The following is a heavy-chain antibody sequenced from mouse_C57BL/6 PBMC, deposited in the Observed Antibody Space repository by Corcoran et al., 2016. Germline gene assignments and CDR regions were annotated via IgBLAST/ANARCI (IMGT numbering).Heavy chain of an antibody. CDR3: ARGRGGDLFITTVVANRYFDV. CDR2: ISYDGSN. CDR1: GYSITSGYY. Sequence: DVQLQESGPGLVKPSQSLSLTCSVTGYSITSGYYWNWIRQFPGNKLEWMGYISYDGSNNYNPSLKNRISITRDTSKNQFFLKLNSVTTEDTATYYCARGRGGDLFITTVVANRYFDVWGTGTTVTVSS. V-gene: IGHV3-6*01. J-gene: IGHJ1*03. D-gene: IGHD1-1*01.